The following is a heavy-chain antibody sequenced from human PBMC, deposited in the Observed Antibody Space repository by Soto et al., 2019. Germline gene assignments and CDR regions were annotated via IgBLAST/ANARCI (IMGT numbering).Heavy chain of an antibody. CDR1: GYTLTELS. CDR3: ATDGSGSFGWFDP. Sequence: ASVKVSCKVSGYTLTELSMHWVRQAPGKGLEWMGGFDPEDGETIYAQKFQGRVTMTEDTSTDTAYMELSSLRSEDTAAYYCATDGSGSFGWFDPWGQGTLVTVSS. V-gene: IGHV1-24*01. CDR2: FDPEDGET. D-gene: IGHD3-10*01. J-gene: IGHJ5*02.